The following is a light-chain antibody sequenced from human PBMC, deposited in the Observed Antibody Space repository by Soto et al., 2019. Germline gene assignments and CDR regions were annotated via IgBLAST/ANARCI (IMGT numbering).Light chain of an antibody. Sequence: QSALTQPPSASGSPGQSVTISCTGTNSDAGGSTYVSWYQQHPGKAPKLVIYEVIKRPSGVPDRFSGSRSGNTASLTVSGLQAEDEADYYCSSNVGSTNLKIFGGGTKVTVL. CDR1: NSDAGGSTY. CDR3: SSNVGSTNLKI. CDR2: EVI. J-gene: IGLJ2*01. V-gene: IGLV2-8*01.